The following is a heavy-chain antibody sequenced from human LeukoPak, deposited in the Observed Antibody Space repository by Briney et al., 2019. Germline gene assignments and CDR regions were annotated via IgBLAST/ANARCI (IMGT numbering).Heavy chain of an antibody. CDR1: GGSFSSGDYY. CDR3: ARVIVPAAIDY. CDR2: IYYSGST. J-gene: IGHJ4*02. Sequence: PSETQSLTCTVSGGSFSSGDYYWSWIRQPPGKGLEWIGYIYYSGSTYYNPSLKSRVTISVDTSKNQFSLKLSSVTAADTAVYYCARVIVPAAIDYWGQGTLVTVSS. D-gene: IGHD2-2*01. V-gene: IGHV4-30-4*01.